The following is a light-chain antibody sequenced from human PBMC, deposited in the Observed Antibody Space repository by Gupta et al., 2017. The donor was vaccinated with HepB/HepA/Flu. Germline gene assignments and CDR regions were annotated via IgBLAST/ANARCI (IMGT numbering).Light chain of an antibody. CDR2: DAS. CDR1: QDISNY. Sequence: IQMTQSPSSLSASVGDRVTITCQASQDISNYLNWYQQKPGKAPKLLIYDASNLETGVPSRFSGSGSGTDFTFTISSLQPEDIATYYCQQDDNLPCSFGQGTKLEIK. J-gene: IGKJ2*04. CDR3: QQDDNLPCS. V-gene: IGKV1-33*01.